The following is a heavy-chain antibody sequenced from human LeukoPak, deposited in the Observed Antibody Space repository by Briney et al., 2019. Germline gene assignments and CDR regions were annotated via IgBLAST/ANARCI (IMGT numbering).Heavy chain of an antibody. J-gene: IGHJ4*02. Sequence: ASVKVSCKASGYTFTSYDIIWVRQATGQGLVWMGWMNPNSGNTGHAQKFQGRVTMTRNPSTSTAYMELSSLRSEDTAIYYCARAGQEDYLWGTYRDDYWGQGTLVTVSS. CDR3: ARAGQEDYLWGTYRDDY. CDR1: GYTFTSYD. D-gene: IGHD3-16*02. V-gene: IGHV1-8*01. CDR2: MNPNSGNT.